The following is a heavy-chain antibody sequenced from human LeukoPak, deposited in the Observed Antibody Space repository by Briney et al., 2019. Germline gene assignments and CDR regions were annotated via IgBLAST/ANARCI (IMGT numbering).Heavy chain of an antibody. V-gene: IGHV1-18*01. CDR3: ARAAVARSAFDI. D-gene: IGHD6-19*01. J-gene: IGHJ3*02. Sequence: ASVKVSCKASGYTFTSYGISWVRQAPGQALEWMGWISAYNGNTNYVQKLQGRVTMTTDTSTSTAYMELRSLSSDDTGVDYCARAAVARSAFDIWGQGTVVTVSS. CDR1: GYTFTSYG. CDR2: ISAYNGNT.